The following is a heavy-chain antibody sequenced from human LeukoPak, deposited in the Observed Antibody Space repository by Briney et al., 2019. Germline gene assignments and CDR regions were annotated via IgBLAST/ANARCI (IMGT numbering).Heavy chain of an antibody. CDR3: AKDLYYGSGSYYNGY. V-gene: IGHV3-23*01. D-gene: IGHD3-10*01. J-gene: IGHJ4*02. CDR1: GFTFSSYA. Sequence: GGSLTLSCAASGFTFSSYAMSWVRQAPGKGLEWVSAISGSGGSTYYADSVKGRFTISRDNSKNTLYLQMNSLRAEDTAVYYCAKDLYYGSGSYYNGYWGQGTLVTVSS. CDR2: ISGSGGST.